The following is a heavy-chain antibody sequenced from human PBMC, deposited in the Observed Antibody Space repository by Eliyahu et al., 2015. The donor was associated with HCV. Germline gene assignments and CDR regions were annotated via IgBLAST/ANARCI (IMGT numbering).Heavy chain of an antibody. CDR3: ARAPKPDSSGSRPFDY. D-gene: IGHD3-22*01. V-gene: IGHV3-53*02. J-gene: IGHJ4*02. CDR2: IYSGGST. Sequence: EVQLVETGGGLIQPGGSLRLSCAXSGFTVSSNYMXWVRQAPGKGLEWVSVIYSGGSTYYADSVKGRFTISRDNSKNTLYLQMNSLRAEDTAVYYCARAPKPDSSGSRPFDYWGQGTLVTVSS. CDR1: GFTVSSNY.